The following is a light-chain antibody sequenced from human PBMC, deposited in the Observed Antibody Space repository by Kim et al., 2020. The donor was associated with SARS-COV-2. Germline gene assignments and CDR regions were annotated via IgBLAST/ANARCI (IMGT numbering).Light chain of an antibody. CDR2: SNG. Sequence: GERFTITCAGSSSNFGTNTVNWYQKLPGTAPKLLIYSNGQRPSGVPDRFSDSKSGTSASLAISGLQAEDEADYYCAAWDDSLNGVVFGGGTQLTVL. CDR3: AAWDDSLNGVV. J-gene: IGLJ3*02. CDR1: SSNFGTNT. V-gene: IGLV1-44*01.